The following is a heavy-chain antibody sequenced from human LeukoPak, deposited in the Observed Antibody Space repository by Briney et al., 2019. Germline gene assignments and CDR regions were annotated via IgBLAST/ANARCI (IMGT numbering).Heavy chain of an antibody. CDR1: GFTVSSNY. Sequence: GGSLRLSCAASGFTVSSNYMSWVRQAPGKGLEWVSGISPSGDIKYYADSVKGRFTISRDNSKNTLYLEVISLTADDTAVYYCAKDDAWLRFGEWSQGTLVTVSS. J-gene: IGHJ4*02. CDR2: ISPSGDIK. D-gene: IGHD3-10*01. CDR3: AKDDAWLRFGE. V-gene: IGHV3-23*01.